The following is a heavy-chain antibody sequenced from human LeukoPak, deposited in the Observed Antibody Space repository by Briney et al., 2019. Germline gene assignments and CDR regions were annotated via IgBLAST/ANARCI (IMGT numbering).Heavy chain of an antibody. V-gene: IGHV4-59*12. CDR2: IYYSGST. J-gene: IGHJ3*02. CDR1: GGSISSYY. D-gene: IGHD3-3*01. CDR3: ARVSDYDFWSGYPGRLFDI. Sequence: SETLSLTCTVSGGSISSYYWSWIRQPAGKGLEWIGYIYYSGSTNYNPSLKSRVTISVDTSKNQFSLKLSSVTAADTAVYYCARVSDYDFWSGYPGRLFDIWGQGTMVTVSS.